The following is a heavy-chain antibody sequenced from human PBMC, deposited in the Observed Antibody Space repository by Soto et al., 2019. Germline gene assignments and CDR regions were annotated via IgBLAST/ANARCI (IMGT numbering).Heavy chain of an antibody. V-gene: IGHV4-39*01. CDR1: GGSITSSGSA. CDR2: VDYSGNI. Sequence: QLQLQESGPGLVKPSETLSLTCNASGGSITSSGSAWGWIRQSPGKGLEWIGTVDYSGNIYYIPSLKSRITISVDTSKNQISLKLSSVTAADTAVYYCARHIHNHGFGYYFDSWGQGTLVTVSS. CDR3: ARHIHNHGFGYYFDS. J-gene: IGHJ4*02. D-gene: IGHD3-10*01.